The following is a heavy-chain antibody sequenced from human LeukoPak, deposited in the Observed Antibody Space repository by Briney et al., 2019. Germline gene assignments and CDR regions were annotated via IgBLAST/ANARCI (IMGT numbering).Heavy chain of an antibody. CDR3: ARGWELIFDY. CDR2: ISSSSSTI. J-gene: IGHJ4*02. V-gene: IGHV3-48*01. D-gene: IGHD1-26*01. Sequence: PGGSLRLSCAAPGFTFSSYSMNWVRQAPGKGLEWVSYISSSSSTIYYADSVKGRFTISRDNAKNSLYLQMNSLRAEDTAVYYCARGWELIFDYWGQGTLVTVSS. CDR1: GFTFSSYS.